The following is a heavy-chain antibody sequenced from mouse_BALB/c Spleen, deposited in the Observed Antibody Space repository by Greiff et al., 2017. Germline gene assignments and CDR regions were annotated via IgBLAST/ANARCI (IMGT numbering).Heavy chain of an antibody. CDR2: IDPENGDT. CDR1: GFNIKDYY. V-gene: IGHV14-4*02. J-gene: IGHJ3*01. Sequence: EVQLQQSGAELVRSGASVKLSCTASGFNIKDYYMHWVKQRPEQGLEWIGCIDPENGDTEYAPKFQGKATMTADTSSNTAYMELSSLTSEDSAVYCCAREGDYGSFAYWGEGTLVTVSA. CDR3: AREGDYGSFAY. D-gene: IGHD2-4*01.